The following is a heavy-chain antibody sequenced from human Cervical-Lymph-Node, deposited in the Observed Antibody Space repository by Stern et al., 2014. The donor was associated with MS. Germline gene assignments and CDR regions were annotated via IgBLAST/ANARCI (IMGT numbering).Heavy chain of an antibody. V-gene: IGHV1-69*09. J-gene: IGHJ4*02. D-gene: IGHD3-22*01. CDR2: IIPFLGIA. CDR1: GGTLNNYA. Sequence: QVQLVESGAEVKKPGSSVKVSCKASGGTLNNYAVSWVRQAPGQGLEWIGKIIPFLGIANYAHKFQGRVTLTAAATTSYMEVRSLRSDDTAVYYCARSPDLYESSGYYFDWGQGTLVTVSS. CDR3: ARSPDLYESSGYYFD.